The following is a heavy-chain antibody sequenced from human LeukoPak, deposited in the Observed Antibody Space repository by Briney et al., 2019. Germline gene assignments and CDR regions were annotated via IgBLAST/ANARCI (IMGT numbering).Heavy chain of an antibody. J-gene: IGHJ4*02. Sequence: GGSLRLSCAASGFTLSSYGMIWVRQAPGKGLEWVSRIRASGSTDYADSVKGRFTLSRDNFKSTLYLQMDSLRVDDTAVYFCTRAIDGDSYLGYWGQGTLVTVSS. CDR2: IRASGST. CDR1: GFTLSSYG. D-gene: IGHD4-17*01. CDR3: TRAIDGDSYLGY. V-gene: IGHV3-23*01.